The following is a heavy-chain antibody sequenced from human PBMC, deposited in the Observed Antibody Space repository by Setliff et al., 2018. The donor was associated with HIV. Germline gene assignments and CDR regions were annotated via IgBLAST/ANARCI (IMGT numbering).Heavy chain of an antibody. J-gene: IGHJ6*03. V-gene: IGHV4-39*01. CDR1: GGSFSNSYYF. CDR3: ARHRQGLTGSTPGYYMDV. Sequence: ASETLSLTCNVSGGSFSNSYYFWGWIRQPPGKGLERIGSISYSGSTYYNPSLKSRVTMSVDTSKNQFSLKLSSVTAADTAVYYCARHRQGLTGSTPGYYMDVWGKGTTVTVSS. D-gene: IGHD1-7*01. CDR2: ISYSGST.